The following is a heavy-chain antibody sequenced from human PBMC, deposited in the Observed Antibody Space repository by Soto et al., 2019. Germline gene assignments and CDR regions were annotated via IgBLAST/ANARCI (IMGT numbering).Heavy chain of an antibody. CDR3: ALRSMAVVPEY. D-gene: IGHD3-22*01. CDR1: GDSISSYY. J-gene: IGHJ4*02. V-gene: IGHV4-59*01. CDR2: LYYGRSA. Sequence: QVQLQESGPGLVKPSETLSLPCAVSGDSISSYYCMWIRQPPGKGLESIGYLYYGRSANYNPSLKXRXTXSXXTSTNQCSLTLSSMTAADTAVYYCALRSMAVVPEYWGQGTLVTVSS.